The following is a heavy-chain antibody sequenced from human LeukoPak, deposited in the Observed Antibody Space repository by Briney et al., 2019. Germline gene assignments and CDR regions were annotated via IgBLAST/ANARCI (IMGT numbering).Heavy chain of an antibody. CDR2: ISYDGPNK. D-gene: IGHD3-10*01. V-gene: IGHV3-30*18. Sequence: GGSLRLSCAASGFTFSNFGMHWVRQAPGKGLEWVAIISYDGPNKYYADSVKGRFTISRDNSKKTLYLQMTSLRAEDTAVYYCAKNYGSGTFDYWGQGTLVTVSS. CDR1: GFTFSNFG. CDR3: AKNYGSGTFDY. J-gene: IGHJ4*02.